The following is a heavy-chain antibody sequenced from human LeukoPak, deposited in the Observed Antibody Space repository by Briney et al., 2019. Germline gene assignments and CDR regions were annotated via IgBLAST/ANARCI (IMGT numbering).Heavy chain of an antibody. CDR3: ARDKCSGGSCYATDHDAFDI. D-gene: IGHD2-15*01. Sequence: PSETLSLTCAVYGESFSGYFWTWIRQPPGKGLEWIGEINHSGSTNYNPSLKSRVTISVDTSKNQFSLKLSSVTAADTAVYYCARDKCSGGSCYATDHDAFDIWGQGTMVTVSS. CDR2: INHSGST. J-gene: IGHJ3*02. V-gene: IGHV4-34*01. CDR1: GESFSGYF.